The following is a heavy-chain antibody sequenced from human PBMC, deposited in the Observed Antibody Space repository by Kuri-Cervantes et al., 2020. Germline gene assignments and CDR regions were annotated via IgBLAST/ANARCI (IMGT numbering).Heavy chain of an antibody. Sequence: LRLSCTVSGGSISSGDYYWSWIRQPPGKGLEWIGYIYYSGSTYYNPSLKSRVTISVDTPKNQFSLKLSSVTAADTAVYYCARYTGDYVWGSYPGYFDYWGQGTLVTVSS. CDR2: IYYSGST. CDR1: GGSISSGDYY. D-gene: IGHD3-16*02. J-gene: IGHJ4*02. CDR3: ARYTGDYVWGSYPGYFDY. V-gene: IGHV4-30-4*01.